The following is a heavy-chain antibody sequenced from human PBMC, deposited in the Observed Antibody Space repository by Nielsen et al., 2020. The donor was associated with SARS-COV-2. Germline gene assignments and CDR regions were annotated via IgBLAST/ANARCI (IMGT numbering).Heavy chain of an antibody. V-gene: IGHV3-30-3*01. J-gene: IGHJ6*03. CDR1: GFTFSSYT. CDR3: ARDQMFRAVHYFYHYNMDV. D-gene: IGHD3-10*02. Sequence: GESLKISCAASGFTFSSYTMHWVRQAPGKGLEWVALISHDGSNRYHGDSVKGRFTISRDGSKNTLFLQMNSLGPEDTAVYFCARDQMFRAVHYFYHYNMDVWGKGTTVSVSS. CDR2: ISHDGSNR.